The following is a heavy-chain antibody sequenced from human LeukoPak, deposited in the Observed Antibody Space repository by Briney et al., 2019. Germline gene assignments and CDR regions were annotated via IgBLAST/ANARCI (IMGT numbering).Heavy chain of an antibody. Sequence: ASVKVSCKASGYPFIGNYIHWVRQAPGQGLGWMGWINPNSGGTQYSQKFQGRVTLTRDTSITTGYMELSGLTSDDTAVYYCARVSTTVVTSDAFDIWGQGTMVTVSS. V-gene: IGHV1-2*02. CDR2: INPNSGGT. CDR1: GYPFIGNY. CDR3: ARVSTTVVTSDAFDI. J-gene: IGHJ3*02. D-gene: IGHD4-23*01.